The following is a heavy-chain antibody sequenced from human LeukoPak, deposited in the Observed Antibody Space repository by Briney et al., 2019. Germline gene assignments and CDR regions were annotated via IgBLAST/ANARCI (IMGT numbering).Heavy chain of an antibody. V-gene: IGHV4-31*01. CDR2: IYYSGST. Sequence: SQTLSLTGTVSGGSISSGCCYWSWIRQHPWKGLEWIGYIYYSGSTYYNPSLKSPVTISVDTYKNQFSLKLSSVTAADTAVYYCCSNSDYFDYWGQGTLVTVSS. CDR1: GGSISSGCCY. D-gene: IGHD4-11*01. CDR3: CSNSDYFDY. J-gene: IGHJ4*02.